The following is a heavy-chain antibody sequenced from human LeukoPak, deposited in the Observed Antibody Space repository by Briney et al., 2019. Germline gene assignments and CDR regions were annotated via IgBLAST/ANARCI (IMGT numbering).Heavy chain of an antibody. CDR3: ARDCSGGSCYSSKRGAFDI. V-gene: IGHV1-69*13. D-gene: IGHD2-15*01. CDR2: IIPIFGTA. Sequence: GASVKVSCKASGCTFSSYAISWVRQAPGQGLEWMGVIIPIFGTANYAQKFQGRVTITADESTSTAYMELSSLRSEDTAVYYCARDCSGGSCYSSKRGAFDIWGQGTMVTVSS. J-gene: IGHJ3*02. CDR1: GCTFSSYA.